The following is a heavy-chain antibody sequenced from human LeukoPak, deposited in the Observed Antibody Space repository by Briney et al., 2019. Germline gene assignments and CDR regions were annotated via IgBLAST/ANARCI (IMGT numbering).Heavy chain of an antibody. J-gene: IGHJ4*02. CDR1: GYSFTSYW. V-gene: IGHV5-51*01. Sequence: GESLKISCKGSGYSFTSYWIGWVRQMPGKGLEWMGIIYPGDSDTTYSPSFQGQVTISADKSISTAYLQWSSLKASDTAMYYCARSPYYDFWSGYYYYFDYWGQGTLVTVSS. CDR3: ARSPYYDFWSGYYYYFDY. D-gene: IGHD3-3*01. CDR2: IYPGDSDT.